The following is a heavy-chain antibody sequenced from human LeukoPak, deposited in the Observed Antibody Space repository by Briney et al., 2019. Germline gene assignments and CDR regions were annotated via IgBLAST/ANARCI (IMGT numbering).Heavy chain of an antibody. CDR2: ISYDGSKK. Sequence: GGSLRLSCAASGFTFSSYPMHWVRQAPGKGLEWVVLISYDGSKKYYADSVKGRFTISRDNSKNTLYLQMNSLRAEDTAVYYCAREGLQYYFDYWSQGTLVTVSS. J-gene: IGHJ4*02. V-gene: IGHV3-30*04. CDR3: AREGLQYYFDY. D-gene: IGHD4-11*01. CDR1: GFTFSSYP.